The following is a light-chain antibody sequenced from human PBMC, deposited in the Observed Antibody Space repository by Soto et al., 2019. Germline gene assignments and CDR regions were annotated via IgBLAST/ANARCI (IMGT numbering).Light chain of an antibody. CDR2: DAS. V-gene: IGKV3-15*01. CDR1: QSVTSK. Sequence: EIVMTQSPATLSLSPGDRATLSCRASQSVTSKLAWQQQKPGQAPRLLIYDASTRPTGTPARFIGSGSGTEFTLTITSLQSEDFAVYYCQQYNNWPPITFGQGTRLEIK. CDR3: QQYNNWPPIT. J-gene: IGKJ5*01.